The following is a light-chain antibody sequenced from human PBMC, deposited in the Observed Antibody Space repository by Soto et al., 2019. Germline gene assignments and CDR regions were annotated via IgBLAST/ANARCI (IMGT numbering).Light chain of an antibody. V-gene: IGKV3-20*01. J-gene: IGKJ1*01. CDR1: QSVSSSY. CDR3: QKYGSSPGT. CDR2: GAS. Sequence: EIVLTQSPGTLSLSPGERTTVSCRASQSVSSSYLAWYQQKPGQAPRLLIYGASSRATGIPDRFSGSGSGTDFNLTISRLVPEDFAVYYCQKYGSSPGTFGQGTKVEIK.